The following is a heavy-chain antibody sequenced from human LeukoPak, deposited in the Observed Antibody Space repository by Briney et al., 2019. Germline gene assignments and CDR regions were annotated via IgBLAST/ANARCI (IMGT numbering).Heavy chain of an antibody. D-gene: IGHD4-17*01. Sequence: GGSLRLSCAASGFTFDDYGMSWVRQAPGKGLEWVSGINWNGGSTGYADSVKGRFTVSRDNAKNSLYLQMNSLRAEDTAVYYCAGSYGDYVEINWYFDLWGRGTLVTVSS. CDR3: AGSYGDYVEINWYFDL. CDR2: INWNGGST. CDR1: GFTFDDYG. V-gene: IGHV3-20*04. J-gene: IGHJ2*01.